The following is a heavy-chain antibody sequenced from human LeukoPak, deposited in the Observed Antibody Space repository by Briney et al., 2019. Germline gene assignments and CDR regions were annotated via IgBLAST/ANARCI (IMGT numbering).Heavy chain of an antibody. V-gene: IGHV3-9*03. CDR3: ANGCSSSSCYSAFDI. CDR1: GFTFEHFA. Sequence: GGSLRLSCAASGFTFEHFAMQWVRQAPGKGLEWVSGISWNSGRVDYADSVKGRFTISRDSAKNSLYLQMNSLRVEDMALYYCANGCSSSSCYSAFDIWGQGTMVTVSS. CDR2: ISWNSGRV. D-gene: IGHD2-2*01. J-gene: IGHJ3*02.